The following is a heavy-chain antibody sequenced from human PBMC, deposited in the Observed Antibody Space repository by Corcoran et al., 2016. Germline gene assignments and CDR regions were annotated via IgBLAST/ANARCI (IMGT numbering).Heavy chain of an antibody. CDR1: GFTFSGSA. J-gene: IGHJ4*02. CDR2: IRSKANSYAT. D-gene: IGHD6-19*01. CDR3: TSLSGYSSGWYTDY. Sequence: EVQLVESGGGLVQPGGSLKLSCAASGFTFSGSAMHWVRQASGKGLEWVGRIRSKANSYATAYAASVKGRFTISRDDSKNTAYLEMNSLKTEDTAVYYCTSLSGYSSGWYTDYWGQGTLVTVSS. V-gene: IGHV3-73*02.